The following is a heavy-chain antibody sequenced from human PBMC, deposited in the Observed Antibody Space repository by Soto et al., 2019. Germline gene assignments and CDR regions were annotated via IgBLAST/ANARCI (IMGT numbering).Heavy chain of an antibody. CDR1: GVNFHGPS. CDR2: IKSKTNGETT. CDR3: TTDPSSNPKYDY. D-gene: IGHD7-27*01. Sequence: AGGSPRLSCAASGVNFHGPSIHRVRPGSGKGLEWVGRIKSKTNGETTAYAASVKGRFTISRDDSKNTPYLQMNSLKTEDTAVYYCTTDPSSNPKYDYWGQGTLVTVSS. J-gene: IGHJ4*02. V-gene: IGHV3-73*01.